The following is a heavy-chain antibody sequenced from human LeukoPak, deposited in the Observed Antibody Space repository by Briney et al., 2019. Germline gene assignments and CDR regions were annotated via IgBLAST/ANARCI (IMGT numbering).Heavy chain of an antibody. V-gene: IGHV3-21*01. CDR2: ISSSSSYI. J-gene: IGHJ4*02. Sequence: NPGGSLRLSCSASGLTFSSYSMNWVRQAPGKGLEWVSSISSSSSYISYADSVKGRFTISRDNAKNSLYLQMNSLRAEDMAVYYCASGGTWGAAVGTDYFDYWGQGTLVTVSS. CDR3: ASGGTWGAAVGTDYFDY. CDR1: GLTFSSYS. D-gene: IGHD6-13*01.